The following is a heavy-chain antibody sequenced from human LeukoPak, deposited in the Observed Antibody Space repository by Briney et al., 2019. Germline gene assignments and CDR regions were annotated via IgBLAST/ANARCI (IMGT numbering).Heavy chain of an antibody. Sequence: ASVTVSCKASGYTLTTFVISWVRQAPGKGLEWMGWFSPYNGNTNYAQKIQGRVTMTTDTSTSTAYMELRSLRSDDTAVYYCARDRPEVYDSSGYYYGRGFGYWGQGTLVTVSS. V-gene: IGHV1-18*01. J-gene: IGHJ4*02. CDR2: FSPYNGNT. CDR1: GYTLTTFV. D-gene: IGHD3-22*01. CDR3: ARDRPEVYDSSGYYYGRGFGY.